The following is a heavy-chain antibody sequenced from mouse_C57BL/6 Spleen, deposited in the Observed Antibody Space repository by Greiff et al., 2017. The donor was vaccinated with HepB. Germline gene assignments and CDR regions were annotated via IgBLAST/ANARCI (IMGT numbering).Heavy chain of an antibody. CDR3: ANSNSCAMDY. Sequence: VKLQESGAELARPGASVKLSCKASGYTFTSYGISWVKQRTGQGLEWIGEIYPRSGNTYYNEKFKGKATLTADKSSSTAYMELRSLTSEDSAVYFCANSNSCAMDYWGQGTSVTVSS. V-gene: IGHV1-81*01. CDR2: IYPRSGNT. J-gene: IGHJ4*01. D-gene: IGHD2-5*01. CDR1: GYTFTSYG.